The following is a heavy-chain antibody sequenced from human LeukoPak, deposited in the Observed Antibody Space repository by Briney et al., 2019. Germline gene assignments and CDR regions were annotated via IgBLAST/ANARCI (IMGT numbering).Heavy chain of an antibody. Sequence: PGGSLRLSCAASGFTFSSYGMHWVRQAPGKGLEWVAVIWYDGSNKYYADSVKGRFTISRDNSKNTLYLQMNSLRAEDTAVYYCANEAQQLVLYYYYYMDVWGKGTTVTVSS. CDR3: ANEAQQLVLYYYYYMDV. D-gene: IGHD6-13*01. CDR1: GFTFSSYG. CDR2: IWYDGSNK. V-gene: IGHV3-33*06. J-gene: IGHJ6*03.